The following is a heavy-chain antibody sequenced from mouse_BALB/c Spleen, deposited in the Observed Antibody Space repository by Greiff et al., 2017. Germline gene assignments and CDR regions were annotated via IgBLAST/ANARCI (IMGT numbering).Heavy chain of an antibody. CDR3: ARGYYGRGMDY. D-gene: IGHD1-1*01. CDR2: ISSGGST. CDR1: GFTFSSYA. J-gene: IGHJ4*01. V-gene: IGHV5-6-5*01. Sequence: EVQVVESGGGLVKPGGSLKLSCAASGFTFSSYAMSWVRQTPEKRLEWVASISSGGSTYYPDSVKGRFTISRDNARNILYLQMSSLRSEDTAMYYCARGYYGRGMDYWGQGTSVTVSS.